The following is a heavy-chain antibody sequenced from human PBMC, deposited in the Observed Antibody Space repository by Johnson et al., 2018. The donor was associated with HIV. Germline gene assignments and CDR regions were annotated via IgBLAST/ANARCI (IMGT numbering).Heavy chain of an antibody. J-gene: IGHJ3*02. CDR3: ARDGLAANAFDT. CDR2: SGSGGNT. V-gene: IGHV3-66*01. Sequence: VQLVESGGGLVQPGGSLRLSCAASGFTVSSNYMSWVRQAPGKGLEWVAAISGSGGNTYYADAVKGRFTISRENAKKTLYLQMDSLRAEDTAVYYCARDGLAANAFDTWGQGTMVTVSS. D-gene: IGHD3/OR15-3a*01. CDR1: GFTVSSNY.